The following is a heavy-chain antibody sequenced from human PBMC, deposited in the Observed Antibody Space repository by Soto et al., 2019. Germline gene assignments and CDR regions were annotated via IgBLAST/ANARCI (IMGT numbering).Heavy chain of an antibody. CDR2: LNPSDGNR. J-gene: IGHJ6*02. CDR3: ASDLTGQTDGMDV. D-gene: IGHD1-20*01. CDR1: GYTFTKLF. Sequence: QVQLVQSGAEVKKLGASVKVSCKASGYTFTKLFLHWVRQAPGQGLEWMGRLNPSDGNRKYAQKFQGSTTMTWDKSKNRVYMDLNSVVYYDTSGYYCASDLTGQTDGMDVWGQGTLVTVSS. V-gene: IGHV1-46*01.